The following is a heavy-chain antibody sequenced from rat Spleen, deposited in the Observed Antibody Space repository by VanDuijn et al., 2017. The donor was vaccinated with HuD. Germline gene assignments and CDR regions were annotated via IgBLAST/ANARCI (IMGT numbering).Heavy chain of an antibody. CDR3: ARHIHPLYFDY. D-gene: IGHD3-8*01. J-gene: IGHJ2*01. V-gene: IGHV5-29*01. CDR2: ISHDGSST. CDR1: GFTFSDYY. Sequence: EVQLVESDGGLVQPGRSLKLSCAASGFTFSDYYMAWVRQAPTKGLAWVATISHDGSSTYYRDSVKGRFTISRDNAKSTLYLQMDSLRSENTATYYCARHIHPLYFDYWGQGVMVTVSS.